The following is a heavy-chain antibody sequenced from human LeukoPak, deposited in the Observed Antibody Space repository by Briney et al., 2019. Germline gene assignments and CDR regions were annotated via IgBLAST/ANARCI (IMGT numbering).Heavy chain of an antibody. CDR2: ISSSGSTI. CDR3: ATSGTGRYFAGAFDI. V-gene: IGHV3-48*03. CDR1: GFTFSSYE. J-gene: IGHJ3*02. D-gene: IGHD3-9*01. Sequence: TGGSLRLSCAASGFTFSSYEMNWVRQAPGKGLEWVSYISSSGSTIYYADSVKGRFTISRDNAKNSLYLQMNSLRAEDTAVYYCATSGTGRYFAGAFDIWGQGTMVTVSS.